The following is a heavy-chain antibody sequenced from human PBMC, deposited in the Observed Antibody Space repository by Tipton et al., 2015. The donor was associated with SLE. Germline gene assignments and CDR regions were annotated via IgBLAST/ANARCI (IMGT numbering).Heavy chain of an antibody. CDR1: GGSISSSSYY. J-gene: IGHJ4*02. CDR2: IYYSGST. CDR3: ARGGYGDPFDY. V-gene: IGHV4-61*05. Sequence: LRLSCTVSGGSISSSSYYWGWIRQPPGKGLEWIGYIYYSGSTNYNPSLKSRVTISVDTSKNQFSLKLSSVTAADTAVYYCARGGYGDPFDYWGQGTLVTVSS. D-gene: IGHD4-17*01.